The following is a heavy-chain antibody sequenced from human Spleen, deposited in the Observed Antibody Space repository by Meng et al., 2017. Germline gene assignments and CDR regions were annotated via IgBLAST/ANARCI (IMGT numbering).Heavy chain of an antibody. CDR2: IGHSGIT. D-gene: IGHD6-19*01. J-gene: IGHJ5*02. V-gene: IGHV4-39*01. CDR3: VRSSGWVRTGFDP. CDR1: GGSISTCGYY. Sequence: QPQLQESGPGLVKPSEALSLTGSVSGGSISTCGYYWGCIRQPPGKGLEWIGSIGHSGITYYTPSLKSRVTVSIDTSKSQFSLKLTSVTAADTSLYYCVRSSGWVRTGFDPWGKGTLVTVSS.